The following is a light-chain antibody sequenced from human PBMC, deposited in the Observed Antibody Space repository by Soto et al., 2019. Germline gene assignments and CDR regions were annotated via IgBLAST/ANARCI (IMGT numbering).Light chain of an antibody. CDR3: GAWDGSLSVVL. Sequence: QSALTQPPSVSAAPGQKVTISCSGSRANIGSNYVSWYQQFPGTAPKLVIYDSDRRPSEIPDRFSGSKSGTSATLDITGLQTGDEADYYCGAWDGSLSVVLFGGGTKVTVL. CDR2: DSD. J-gene: IGLJ2*01. V-gene: IGLV1-51*01. CDR1: RANIGSNY.